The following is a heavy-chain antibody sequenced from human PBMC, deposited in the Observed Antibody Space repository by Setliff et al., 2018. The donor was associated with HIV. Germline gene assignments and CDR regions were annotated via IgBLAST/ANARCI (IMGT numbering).Heavy chain of an antibody. D-gene: IGHD4-17*01. Sequence: ASVKVSCKASGYTFTTFGLSWVRQAPGQGLEWMGWVNTETGTPMYAQGFTGHFVFSLDTSISTAYLQIDSLNAEDTAVYYCARYGSDWFFDLWGRGTLVTVSS. CDR1: GYTFTTFG. V-gene: IGHV7-4-1*01. CDR2: VNTETGTP. J-gene: IGHJ2*01. CDR3: ARYGSDWFFDL.